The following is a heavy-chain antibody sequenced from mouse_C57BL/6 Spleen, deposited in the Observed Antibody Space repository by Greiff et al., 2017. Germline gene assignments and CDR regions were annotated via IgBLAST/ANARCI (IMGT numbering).Heavy chain of an antibody. V-gene: IGHV1-80*01. CDR2: IYPGDGDT. J-gene: IGHJ4*01. CDR3: ASGYYGSSLYYYAMDY. CDR1: GYAFSSYW. Sequence: QVQLKESGAELVKPGASVKISCKASGYAFSSYWMNWVKQRPGKGLEWIGQIYPGDGDTNYNGKFKGKATLTADKSSSTAYMQLSSLTSEDSAVYFCASGYYGSSLYYYAMDYWGQGTSVTVSS. D-gene: IGHD1-1*01.